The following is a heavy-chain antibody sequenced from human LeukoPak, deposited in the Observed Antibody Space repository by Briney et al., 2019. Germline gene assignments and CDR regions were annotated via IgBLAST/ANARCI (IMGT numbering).Heavy chain of an antibody. Sequence: GGSLRLSCEVSGFTFGNYAMNWVRQAPGKGLEWVSSISASAGSAVYGDSVKGRFTISRVNAENTLYLQMNSLRADDTAIYYCAKDQRSGEYDYGWGPFDIWGQGTMVTVSS. D-gene: IGHD3-10*01. CDR1: GFTFGNYA. V-gene: IGHV3-23*01. J-gene: IGHJ3*02. CDR3: AKDQRSGEYDYGWGPFDI. CDR2: ISASAGSA.